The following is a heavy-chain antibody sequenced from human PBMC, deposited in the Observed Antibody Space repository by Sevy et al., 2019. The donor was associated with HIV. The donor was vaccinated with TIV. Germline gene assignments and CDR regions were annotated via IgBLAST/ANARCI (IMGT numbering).Heavy chain of an antibody. CDR2: IYYSGAT. D-gene: IGHD1-26*01. CDR1: GDSISSYY. Sequence: TLSLTCTVSGDSISSYYWSWIRQPPGKGLEWIGYIYYSGATKYNPSLKSRVTISVDTSKNQFSLKLKSVIAADTAVYYCARDRVGATTDWFDPWGQGTLVTVSS. CDR3: ARDRVGATTDWFDP. J-gene: IGHJ5*02. V-gene: IGHV4-59*01.